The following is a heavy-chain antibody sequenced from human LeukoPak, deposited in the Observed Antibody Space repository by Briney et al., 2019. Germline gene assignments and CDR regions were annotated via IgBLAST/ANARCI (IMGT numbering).Heavy chain of an antibody. V-gene: IGHV5-51*01. CDR3: ARQFYGSTSPNWFDP. CDR2: IYPGDSDT. J-gene: IGHJ5*02. CDR1: GYSFTSYW. D-gene: IGHD2-2*01. Sequence: GESLKISRKGSGYSFTSYWIGWVRQMPGKGLEWMGIIYPGDSDTRYSPSFQGQVTISADKSISTAYLQWSSLKASDTAMYYCARQFYGSTSPNWFDPWGQGTLVTVSS.